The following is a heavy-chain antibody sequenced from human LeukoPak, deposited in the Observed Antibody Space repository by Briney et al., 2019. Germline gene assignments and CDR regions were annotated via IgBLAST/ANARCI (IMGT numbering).Heavy chain of an antibody. J-gene: IGHJ4*02. CDR2: ISGSGGST. D-gene: IGHD5-18*01. V-gene: IGHV3-23*01. CDR3: AKLYNYGYIN. CDR1: GFTFSSYA. Sequence: GGSLRLSCVASGFTFSSYAMSWVRQAPGKGLEWVSAISGSGGSTYYADSVKGRFTISRDNSKNTLYLQMDSLRTEDTAVYFCAKLYNYGYINWGQGTLVTVSS.